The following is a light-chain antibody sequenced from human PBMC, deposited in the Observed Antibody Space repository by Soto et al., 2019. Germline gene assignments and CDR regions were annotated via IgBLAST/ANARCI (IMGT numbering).Light chain of an antibody. J-gene: IGKJ1*01. Sequence: EIVMTQSPATLSVSPGERATLSCRASQSISDTLAWYQQKPGHAPRLLIYCASIRTPGFPARFSGSGSVTDLTLTISRLQSVDFSVYYCQQYNTWTWTFGQWTKVEIK. V-gene: IGKV3-15*01. CDR3: QQYNTWTWT. CDR2: CAS. CDR1: QSISDT.